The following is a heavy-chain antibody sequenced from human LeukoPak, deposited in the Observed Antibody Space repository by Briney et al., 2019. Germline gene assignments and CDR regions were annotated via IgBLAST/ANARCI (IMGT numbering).Heavy chain of an antibody. CDR2: INPNSGGT. CDR1: GYTFTGYY. CDR3: SREDY. V-gene: IGHV1-2*02. J-gene: IGHJ4*02. Sequence: GASVKLSCKASGYTFTGYYLHWVRQAPGQGLEWVEWINPNSGGTNYAQKFQGRVTMTRDTSITTVYMELSRLRSDDTAVYYCSREDYWGQGTLVTVSS.